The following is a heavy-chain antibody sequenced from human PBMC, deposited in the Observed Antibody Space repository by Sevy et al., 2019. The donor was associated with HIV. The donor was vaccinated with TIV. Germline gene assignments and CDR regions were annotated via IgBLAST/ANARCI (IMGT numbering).Heavy chain of an antibody. J-gene: IGHJ4*02. Sequence: ASVKVSCKASGGTFSSYAINWVRQAPGQGLEWMGGIIPIFGTANYAQKFQGRVTITADESTSTAYMELSSLRSEDTAVYYCARGREELVYFDYWGQGTLVTVSS. CDR1: GGTFSSYA. CDR3: ARGREELVYFDY. D-gene: IGHD6-6*01. V-gene: IGHV1-69*13. CDR2: IIPIFGTA.